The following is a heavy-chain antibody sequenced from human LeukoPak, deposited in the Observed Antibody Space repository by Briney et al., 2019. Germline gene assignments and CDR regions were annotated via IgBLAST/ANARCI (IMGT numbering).Heavy chain of an antibody. V-gene: IGHV3-9*01. D-gene: IGHD4-17*01. CDR3: AKDTLVTTGTLDY. Sequence: GGSLRLSCAASGFTFDDYAMHWVRQAPGKGLEWVSGISWNSGGIGYADSVKGRFTISRDNAKNSLYLQMNSLRAEDTALYYCAKDTLVTTGTLDYWGQGTLVTVSS. CDR2: ISWNSGGI. CDR1: GFTFDDYA. J-gene: IGHJ4*02.